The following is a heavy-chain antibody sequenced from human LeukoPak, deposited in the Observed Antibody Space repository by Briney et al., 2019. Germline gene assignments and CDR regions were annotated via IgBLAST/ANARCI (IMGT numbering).Heavy chain of an antibody. D-gene: IGHD2-2*01. V-gene: IGHV3-64*01. CDR3: AKGGSPSCYSSSGY. Sequence: GGSLRLSCAASGFTFSTYAMHWVRQAPGKGLEYVSAISSDGDSTYYANSVKGRFTISRDNSKNTMYLKMNSLRGEDTAVYYCAKGGSPSCYSSSGYWGQGTLVTVSS. J-gene: IGHJ4*02. CDR1: GFTFSTYA. CDR2: ISSDGDST.